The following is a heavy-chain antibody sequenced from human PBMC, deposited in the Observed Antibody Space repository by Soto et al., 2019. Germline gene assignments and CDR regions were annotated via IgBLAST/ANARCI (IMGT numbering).Heavy chain of an antibody. Sequence: GASVTVSCKASGYPFTRYTMNWGRQAPGQRLEWMGWTNPDNGNTKSSQKFQDRVIITRDTSASTAYMDPSSLRTEDTAVYYCARGIATGQLDPWGQGTLVTVSS. J-gene: IGHJ5*02. V-gene: IGHV1-3*01. CDR2: TNPDNGNT. CDR3: ARGIATGQLDP. D-gene: IGHD2-21*01. CDR1: GYPFTRYT.